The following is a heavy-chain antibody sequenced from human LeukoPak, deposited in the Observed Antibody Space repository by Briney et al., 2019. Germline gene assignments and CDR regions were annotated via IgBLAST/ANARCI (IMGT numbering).Heavy chain of an antibody. Sequence: SETLSLTCAVSGYSISSGYYWSWIRQPPGKGLEWIGSIYHSGSTYYNPSLKSRVTISVDTSKNQFSLKLSSVTAADTAVYYCARFRYYDSSGYWLYFDYWGQGTLVTVSS. J-gene: IGHJ4*02. CDR2: IYHSGST. V-gene: IGHV4-38-2*01. CDR3: ARFRYYDSSGYWLYFDY. D-gene: IGHD3-22*01. CDR1: GYSISSGYY.